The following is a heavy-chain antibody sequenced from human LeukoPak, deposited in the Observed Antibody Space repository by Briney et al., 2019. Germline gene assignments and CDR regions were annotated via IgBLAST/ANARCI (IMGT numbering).Heavy chain of an antibody. Sequence: GGSLRLSCAASGFTFSDYYMSWIRQAPGKGLEWVANIKQDGSEKYYVDSVKGRFTISRDNAKNSLYLQMNSLRAEDTAVYYCARDVDVLGPLDYWGQGTLVTVSS. CDR3: ARDVDVLGPLDY. CDR2: IKQDGSEK. J-gene: IGHJ4*02. V-gene: IGHV3-7*01. D-gene: IGHD3-3*02. CDR1: GFTFSDYY.